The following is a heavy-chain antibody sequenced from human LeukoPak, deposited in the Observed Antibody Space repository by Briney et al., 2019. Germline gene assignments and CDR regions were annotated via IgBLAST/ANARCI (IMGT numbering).Heavy chain of an antibody. CDR3: ARATYYYDSSGYRAIYYFDY. V-gene: IGHV3-74*01. Sequence: PGGSLRLSCAASGFTFSSYWMHWVRQAPGKGLVWVSRINSDGSTTTYADSVKGRFTISRDNAKDTLYLQMTSLRAGDTAVYYCARATYYYDSSGYRAIYYFDYWGQGTLVTVSS. D-gene: IGHD3-22*01. J-gene: IGHJ4*02. CDR2: INSDGSTT. CDR1: GFTFSSYW.